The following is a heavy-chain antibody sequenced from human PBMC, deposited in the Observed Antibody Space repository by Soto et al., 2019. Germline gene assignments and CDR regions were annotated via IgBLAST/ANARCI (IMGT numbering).Heavy chain of an antibody. CDR2: IYYSGST. CDR1: GGSISSYY. D-gene: IGHD2-15*01. Sequence: PSETLSLTCTVSGGSISSYYWSWIRQPPGKGLEWIGYIYYSGSTNYNPSLKSRVTISVDTSKNQFSLKLSSVTAADTAVYYCARLPYCSGGSCYSIWFDPWGQGTLVTVSS. CDR3: ARLPYCSGGSCYSIWFDP. V-gene: IGHV4-59*01. J-gene: IGHJ5*02.